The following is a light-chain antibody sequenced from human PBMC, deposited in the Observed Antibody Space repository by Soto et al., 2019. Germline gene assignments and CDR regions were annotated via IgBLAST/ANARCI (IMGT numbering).Light chain of an antibody. CDR1: SSDVGGYNY. J-gene: IGLJ1*01. CDR3: SSYAGSNIHHV. V-gene: IGLV2-8*01. Sequence: QSARTQPPSASGSPGQSVTISCTGTSSDVGGYNYVSWYQHHPGKAPKLIIYEVTKRPSGVPDRFSGSKSGNTASLTVSGLQAEDEADYFCSSYAGSNIHHVFGTGTKLTVL. CDR2: EVT.